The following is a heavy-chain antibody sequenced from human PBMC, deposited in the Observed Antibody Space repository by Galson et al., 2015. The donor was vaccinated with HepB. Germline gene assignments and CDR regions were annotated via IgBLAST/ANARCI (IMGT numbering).Heavy chain of an antibody. CDR3: AKDLLYGFKARIGAFDI. D-gene: IGHD3-10*01. CDR1: GFTFSSYA. Sequence: SLRLSCAASGFTFSSYAMSWVRQAPGKGLEWVSAISGSGGSTYYADSVKGRFTISRDNSKNTLYLQMNSLRAEDTAVYYCAKDLLYGFKARIGAFDIWGQGTMVTVSS. CDR2: ISGSGGST. V-gene: IGHV3-23*01. J-gene: IGHJ3*02.